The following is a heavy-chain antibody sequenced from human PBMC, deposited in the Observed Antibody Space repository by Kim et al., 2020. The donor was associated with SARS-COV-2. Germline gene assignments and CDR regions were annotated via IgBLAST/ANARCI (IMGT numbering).Heavy chain of an antibody. V-gene: IGHV3-9*01. Sequence: VTGRFTIARDNSKNSLYLQMNSLRAEDTALYYCAKDRGYSRSSAPYFDYWGQGTLVTVSS. CDR3: AKDRGYSRSSAPYFDY. J-gene: IGHJ4*02. D-gene: IGHD6-6*01.